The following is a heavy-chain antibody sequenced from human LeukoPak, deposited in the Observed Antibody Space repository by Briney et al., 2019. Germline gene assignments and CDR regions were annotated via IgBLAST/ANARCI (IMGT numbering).Heavy chain of an antibody. CDR3: ARGFVDTAMGDALDI. CDR1: GGSISSYY. Sequence: PSETLSLTCTVSGGSISSYYWSWIRQPAGKGLEWIGRIYTSGSTNYNPSLKSRVTMSVDTSKNQFSLKLSSVTAADTAVYYCARGFVDTAMGDALDIWGQGTMVTVSS. V-gene: IGHV4-4*07. D-gene: IGHD5-18*01. CDR2: IYTSGST. J-gene: IGHJ3*02.